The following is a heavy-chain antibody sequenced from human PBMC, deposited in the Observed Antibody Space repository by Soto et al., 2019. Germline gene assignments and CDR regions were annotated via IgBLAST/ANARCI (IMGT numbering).Heavy chain of an antibody. CDR3: AKDGGNYDFWSGGPYYFDY. V-gene: IGHV3-23*01. D-gene: IGHD3-3*01. Sequence: EVQLLESGGGLVQPGGSLRLSCAPSGFTFSSYAMSWVRQAPGKGLEWVSAISGSGGSTYYADSVKGRFTISRDNSKNTLYLQMNSLRAEDTAVYYCAKDGGNYDFWSGGPYYFDYWGQGTLVTVSS. J-gene: IGHJ4*02. CDR1: GFTFSSYA. CDR2: ISGSGGST.